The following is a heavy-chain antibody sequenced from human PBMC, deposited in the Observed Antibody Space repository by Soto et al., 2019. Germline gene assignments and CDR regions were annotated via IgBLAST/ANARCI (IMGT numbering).Heavy chain of an antibody. CDR3: ASGVFSDY. CDR1: GITFSNYW. CDR2: IKQDGSEK. J-gene: IGHJ4*02. Sequence: PGGSLRLSCVGSGITFSNYWMSWVRQAPGKGLEWVANIKQDGSEKYYVDSVKGRFTISRDNAKNSLYLQMNSLRAEDTAVYYCASGVFSDYWGQGTLVTVSS. D-gene: IGHD3-10*01. V-gene: IGHV3-7*01.